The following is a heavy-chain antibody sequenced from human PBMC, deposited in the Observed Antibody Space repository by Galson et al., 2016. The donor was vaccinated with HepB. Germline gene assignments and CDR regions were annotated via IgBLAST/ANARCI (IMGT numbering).Heavy chain of an antibody. CDR3: ARGYRGAMDV. D-gene: IGHD5-12*01. CDR2: ILGSGDTT. CDR1: GFTFSSYA. Sequence: SLRLSCAASGFTFSSYATTWVRQAPGKGLEWVSTILGSGDTTYHADSVKGRFTISRDNSKDTLYLQMNSLRVEDTAVYYCARGYRGAMDVWGQGTTVIVSS. J-gene: IGHJ6*02. V-gene: IGHV3-23*01.